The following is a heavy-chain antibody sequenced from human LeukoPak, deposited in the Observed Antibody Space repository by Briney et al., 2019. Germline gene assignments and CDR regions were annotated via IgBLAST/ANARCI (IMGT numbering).Heavy chain of an antibody. J-gene: IGHJ4*02. CDR3: ASNYYGSGSLDY. CDR1: GGSISNYY. V-gene: IGHV4-59*08. Sequence: SETLSLTCTVSGGSISNYYWSWIRQPPGKGLEWIAYIYNSGDTNYNPSLKSRVTISVDTSKNQFSLKLSSVTAADTAVYYCASNYYGSGSLDYWGQGNLVTVSS. CDR2: IYNSGDT. D-gene: IGHD3-10*01.